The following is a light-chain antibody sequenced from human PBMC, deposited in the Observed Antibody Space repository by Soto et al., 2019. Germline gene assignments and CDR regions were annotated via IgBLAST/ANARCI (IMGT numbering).Light chain of an antibody. CDR1: SSDVGGYHY. CDR2: DVN. V-gene: IGLV2-11*01. Sequence: QPALTQPRSVSGSPGQSVTISCTGTSSDVGGYHYVSWYQHHPGKAPKIIIYDVNKRPSGVPDRFSGSKSGNTASLTISGLQTEDEADYYCCSYAGSYTLVFGGGTKLTVL. J-gene: IGLJ2*01. CDR3: CSYAGSYTLV.